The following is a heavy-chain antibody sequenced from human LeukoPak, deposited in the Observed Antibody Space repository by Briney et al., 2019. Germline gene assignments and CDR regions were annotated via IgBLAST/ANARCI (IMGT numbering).Heavy chain of an antibody. Sequence: GGSLRLSCSASGFTFSSYAMHWVRQAPGKGLEYGSAISSNGGSTYYADSVKGRFTISRDNSKNTLYLQMSSLRAEDTAVYYCVRSRKTTVGPDWGQGTLVTVSS. CDR3: VRSRKTTVGPD. J-gene: IGHJ4*02. CDR1: GFTFSSYA. V-gene: IGHV3-64D*06. D-gene: IGHD4-23*01. CDR2: ISSNGGST.